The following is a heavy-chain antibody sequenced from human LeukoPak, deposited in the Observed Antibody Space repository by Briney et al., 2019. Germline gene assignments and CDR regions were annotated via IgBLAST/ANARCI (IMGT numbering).Heavy chain of an antibody. Sequence: ASVKVSCKASGYTFTGCYMHWVRQAPGQGLEWMGWINPNSGGTNYAQKFQGRVTMTRDTSISTAYMELSRLRSDDTAVYYCARVVVATMFVDYWGQGTLVTVSS. CDR1: GYTFTGCY. J-gene: IGHJ4*02. CDR3: ARVVVATMFVDY. D-gene: IGHD2-21*01. CDR2: INPNSGGT. V-gene: IGHV1-2*02.